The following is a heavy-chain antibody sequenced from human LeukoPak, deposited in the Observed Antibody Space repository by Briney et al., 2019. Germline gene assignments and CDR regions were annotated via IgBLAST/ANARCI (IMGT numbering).Heavy chain of an antibody. CDR3: ARAGGYSGYAFDY. V-gene: IGHV4-31*03. J-gene: IGHJ4*02. CDR2: IYYSGST. CDR1: GDSFSSGGYY. Sequence: SETLSLTCSVSGDSFSSGGYYWSWIRQPPGKGLGWIGYIYYSGSTYYKPSLRGRLSMSTDTSKNQFYLKLRSVTAADTAVYYCARAGGYSGYAFDYWGQGILVTVSS. D-gene: IGHD5-12*01.